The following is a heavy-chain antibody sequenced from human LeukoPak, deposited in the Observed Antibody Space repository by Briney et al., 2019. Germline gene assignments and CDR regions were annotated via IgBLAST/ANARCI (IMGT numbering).Heavy chain of an antibody. J-gene: IGHJ5*02. V-gene: IGHV3-11*04. CDR3: ARTYGSGSLHP. Sequence: GGSLRLSCAASGFTFSDYYMSWIRQAPGKGLEWVSYISSSGSTIYHADSVKGRFTISRGNAKNSLYLQMNSLRAEDTAVYYCARTYGSGSLHPWGQGTLVTVSS. CDR2: ISSSGSTI. D-gene: IGHD3-10*01. CDR1: GFTFSDYY.